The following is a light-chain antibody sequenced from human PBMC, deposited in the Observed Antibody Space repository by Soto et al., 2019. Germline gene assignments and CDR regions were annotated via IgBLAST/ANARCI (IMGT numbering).Light chain of an antibody. J-gene: IGLJ7*01. CDR3: AAWDDSLSGAV. CDR2: RNN. CDR1: SSNIGSNY. V-gene: IGLV1-47*01. Sequence: QSVLTKPPSASGTPGQRVTISCSGSSSNIGSNYVYWYQQLPGTAPKLLIYRNNQRPSGVPDRFSGSKSGTSASLAISGLRSEDEADYYCAAWDDSLSGAVFGGGTQLTVL.